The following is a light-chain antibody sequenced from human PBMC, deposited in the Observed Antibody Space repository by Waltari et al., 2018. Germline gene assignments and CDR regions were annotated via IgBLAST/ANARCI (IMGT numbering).Light chain of an antibody. CDR2: GAS. J-gene: IGKJ5*01. CDR1: QSVSSK. Sequence: EIVMTQSPATLSVSPGERATLSCRASQSVSSKLTWYQQKPGQAPRLLIYGASNSATGIPARFSGSGSGTDFTLTISSLQSEDFAVYYCQQYYNWPPVTFGQGTRLEIK. CDR3: QQYYNWPPVT. V-gene: IGKV3-15*01.